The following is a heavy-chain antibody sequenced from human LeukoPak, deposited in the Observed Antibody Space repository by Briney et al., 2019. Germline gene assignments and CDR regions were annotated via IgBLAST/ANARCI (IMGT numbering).Heavy chain of an antibody. Sequence: PGGSLRLSCAASGFAVSSNYMSWVRQAPGKGLEWVSVIYSGGSTYYADSVKGRFTISRDNSKNTLYLQMNSLRAEDTAVYYCARATVVTPRDYYGMDVWGQGTTVTVSS. CDR3: ARATVVTPRDYYGMDV. V-gene: IGHV3-66*01. J-gene: IGHJ6*02. D-gene: IGHD4-23*01. CDR1: GFAVSSNY. CDR2: IYSGGST.